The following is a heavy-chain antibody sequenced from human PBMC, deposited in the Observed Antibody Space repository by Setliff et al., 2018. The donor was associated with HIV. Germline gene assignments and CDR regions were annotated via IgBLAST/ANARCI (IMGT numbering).Heavy chain of an antibody. CDR3: ARGVARQVVIDRWFDP. Sequence: PSETLSLTCAVFCWSFSDFYWSWVRQPPGKGLEWIGEISYSGSNVYNPSLKSRVTMSVDASKNLVSLNLNSVTAADTAIYYCARGVARQVVIDRWFDPWGQGTPVTV. CDR2: ISYSGSN. J-gene: IGHJ5*02. V-gene: IGHV4-34*01. CDR1: CWSFSDFY. D-gene: IGHD2-21*01.